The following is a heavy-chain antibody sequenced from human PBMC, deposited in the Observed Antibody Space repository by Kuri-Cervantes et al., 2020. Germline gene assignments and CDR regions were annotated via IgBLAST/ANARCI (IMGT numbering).Heavy chain of an antibody. Sequence: GGSLRLSCTAAGFTLGDYAMSWFRQAPGKGLEWVGFIRSKAYGGTTEYAASVKGRFTISRDDSKSIAYLQMNSLKTEDTAVYYCAKKGLWGYCYYYGLDVWGQGTTVTVSS. CDR3: AKKGLWGYCYYYGLDV. J-gene: IGHJ6*02. D-gene: IGHD7-27*01. CDR2: IRSKAYGGTT. CDR1: GFTLGDYA. V-gene: IGHV3-49*03.